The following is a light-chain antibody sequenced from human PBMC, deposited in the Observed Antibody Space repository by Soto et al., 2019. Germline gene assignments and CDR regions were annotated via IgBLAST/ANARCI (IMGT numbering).Light chain of an antibody. J-gene: IGKJ5*01. CDR2: GEX. V-gene: IGKV1-39*01. CDR1: QSISIY. CDR3: QQTYTTPEIT. Sequence: IHMTQSPSSLSASLGDRVTIPXRASQSISIYFNWYQLQPVXXTNLXXXGEXYLKSGVPTRFSGSGSGRDFTLTISSLQPEYFAMYYCQQTYTTPEITFGQGTRLEIK.